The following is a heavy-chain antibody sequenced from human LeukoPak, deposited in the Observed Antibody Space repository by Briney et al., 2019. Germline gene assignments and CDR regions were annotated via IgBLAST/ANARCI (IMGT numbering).Heavy chain of an antibody. CDR1: GFTFDDYA. CDR2: ISWDGGST. CDR3: AKDMSPGPDYGDYTFDY. J-gene: IGHJ4*02. V-gene: IGHV3-43D*03. Sequence: GGTLRLSCAASGFTFDDYAMHWVRQAPGKGLEWVSLISWDGGSTYYADSVKGRFTISRDNSKNSLYLQMNSLRAEDTALYYCAKDMSPGPDYGDYTFDYWGQGTLVTVSS. D-gene: IGHD4-17*01.